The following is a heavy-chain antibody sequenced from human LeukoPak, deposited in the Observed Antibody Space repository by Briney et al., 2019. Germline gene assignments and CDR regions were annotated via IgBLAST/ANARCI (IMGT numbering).Heavy chain of an antibody. J-gene: IGHJ4*02. CDR1: GGSFSGYY. CDR2: INHSGST. D-gene: IGHD3-10*01. Sequence: SETLSLTCAVYGGSFSGYYWSWIRQPPGKGLEWIGEINHSGSTNYNPFLKSRVTISVDTSKNQFSLKLSSVTAADTAVYYCARGRGVRGVIDDYWGQGTLVTVSS. CDR3: ARGRGVRGVIDDY. V-gene: IGHV4-34*01.